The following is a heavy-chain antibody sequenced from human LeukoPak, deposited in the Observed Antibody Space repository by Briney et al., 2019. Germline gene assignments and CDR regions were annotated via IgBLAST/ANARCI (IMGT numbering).Heavy chain of an antibody. CDR2: INPNSGGT. D-gene: IGHD1-26*01. Sequence: ASLKVSCKASGYTFTGPYIHWMRQAPGQGLEWMGWINPNSGGTKYAQKFQGRVTMTRDTSISTAYMELSRLRSDDTAVYYCARHRSIVGATEFDYWGQGTLVTVSS. CDR1: GYTFTGPY. J-gene: IGHJ4*02. V-gene: IGHV1-2*02. CDR3: ARHRSIVGATEFDY.